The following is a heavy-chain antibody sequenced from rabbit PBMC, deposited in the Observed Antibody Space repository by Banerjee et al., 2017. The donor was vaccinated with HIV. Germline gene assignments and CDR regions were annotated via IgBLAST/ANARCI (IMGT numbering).Heavy chain of an antibody. CDR1: GFDFSSNA. D-gene: IGHD4-1*01. V-gene: IGHV1S40*01. CDR3: ARDLAGVIGWNFNF. Sequence: QSLEESGGDLVQPEGSLTLTCKASGFDFSSNAMCWVRQAPGKGLEWIACFYAGSSGSTWYASWAKGRFTVSKTSSTTVTLQMTSLTAADTATYFCARDLAGVIGWNFNFWGPGTLVTVS. CDR2: FYAGSSGST. J-gene: IGHJ4*01.